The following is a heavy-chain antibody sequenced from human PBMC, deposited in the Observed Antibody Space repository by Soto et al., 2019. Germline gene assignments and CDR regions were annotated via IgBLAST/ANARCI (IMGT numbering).Heavy chain of an antibody. J-gene: IGHJ4*02. CDR1: GFTFSSYG. CDR3: AKDLSGSSAY. Sequence: GGSLRLSCAASGFTFSSYGMHWVRQAPGKGLEWVAVISYDGSNRYYADSVKGRFTISRDNSKNTLYLQMNSLRAEDTAVYYCAKDLSGSSAYWGQGPLVTVSS. V-gene: IGHV3-30*18. D-gene: IGHD1-26*01. CDR2: ISYDGSNR.